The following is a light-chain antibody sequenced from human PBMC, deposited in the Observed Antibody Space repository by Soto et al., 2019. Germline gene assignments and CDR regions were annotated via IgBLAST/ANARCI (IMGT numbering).Light chain of an antibody. Sequence: EIVLTQSPATLSLSPGERATLSCRASQGVSIYLAWYQQKPGQAPRLLIYDASNRATGIPARFSGSGSGTDFLLTISRVEPEDFAVYCCQHRSDWPPFTFGGGTRVEIK. J-gene: IGKJ4*01. CDR1: QGVSIY. CDR2: DAS. CDR3: QHRSDWPPFT. V-gene: IGKV3-11*01.